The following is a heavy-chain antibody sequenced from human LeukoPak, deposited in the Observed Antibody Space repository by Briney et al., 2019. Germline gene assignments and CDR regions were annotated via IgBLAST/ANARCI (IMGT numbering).Heavy chain of an antibody. J-gene: IGHJ6*04. CDR2: ISSSGSNI. CDR1: GFAFSSYE. CDR3: AELGITMVGGV. D-gene: IGHD3-10*02. Sequence: GGSLRLSCAASGFAFSSYEMNWVRQAPGKGLEWVSYISSSGSNIYYADSVKGRFTISRDNAKNSLYLQMNSLRAEDTAVYYCAELGITMVGGVWGKGTTVTISS. V-gene: IGHV3-48*03.